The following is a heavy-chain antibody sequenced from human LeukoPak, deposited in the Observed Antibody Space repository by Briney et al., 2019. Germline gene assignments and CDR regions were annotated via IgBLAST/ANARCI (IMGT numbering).Heavy chain of an antibody. CDR3: ARQPDY. Sequence: PGGSLRLSCAASGFTFSNYWMHWVRQAPGKGLAWVSHINSDGSRTNYADSVKGRFTISRDNAKNTLYLQMNSLRAEDTAVYYCARQPDYWGQGTLVTVSS. V-gene: IGHV3-74*01. J-gene: IGHJ4*02. CDR2: INSDGSRT. D-gene: IGHD1-14*01. CDR1: GFTFSNYW.